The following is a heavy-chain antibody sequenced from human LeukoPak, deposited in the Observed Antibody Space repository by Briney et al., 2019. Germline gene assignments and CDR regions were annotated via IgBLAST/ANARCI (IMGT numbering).Heavy chain of an antibody. CDR1: GGSISSSSYY. V-gene: IGHV4-39*07. J-gene: IGHJ4*02. CDR3: AISVERYSGNGQLALFDY. Sequence: SETLSLTCTVSGGSISSSSYYWGWIRQPPGKGLEWIGSIYYSGSTYYNPSPKSRVTISVDTSKNQFSLKLSSVTAADTAVYYCAISVERYSGNGQLALFDYWGQGTLVTVSS. D-gene: IGHD3-10*01. CDR2: IYYSGST.